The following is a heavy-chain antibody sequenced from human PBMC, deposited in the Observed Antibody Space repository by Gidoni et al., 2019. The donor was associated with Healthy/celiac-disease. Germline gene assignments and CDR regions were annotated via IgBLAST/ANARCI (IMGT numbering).Heavy chain of an antibody. Sequence: QVQLVESGGGVVQPGRSLRLSCAASGFTFSSSGMHWVRQAPGKGLEWLAVISYDGSNKEYEDSVKGRFTISRDNSKNTLYLQMNSLRAEDTAVYYWAKDQDAFGVVKYYFDYWGQGTLVTVSS. CDR3: AKDQDAFGVVKYYFDY. CDR2: ISYDGSNK. CDR1: GFTFSSSG. D-gene: IGHD3-3*01. J-gene: IGHJ4*02. V-gene: IGHV3-30*18.